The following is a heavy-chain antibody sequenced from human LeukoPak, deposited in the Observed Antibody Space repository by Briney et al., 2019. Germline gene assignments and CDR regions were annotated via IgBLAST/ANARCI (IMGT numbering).Heavy chain of an antibody. CDR1: GFTFSSYA. Sequence: GGPLRLSCAASGFTFSSYAMSWVRQAPGKGLEWVSAISGSGGSTYYADSVKGRFTVSRDNAKNSVYLQMNSLRAEDTAVYYCARDKWLTTTHYFDYWGQGTLVTVSS. CDR3: ARDKWLTTTHYFDY. J-gene: IGHJ4*02. D-gene: IGHD4-11*01. V-gene: IGHV3-23*01. CDR2: ISGSGGST.